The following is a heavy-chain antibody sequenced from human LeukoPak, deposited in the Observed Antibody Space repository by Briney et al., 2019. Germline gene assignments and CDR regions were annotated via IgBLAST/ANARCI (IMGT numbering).Heavy chain of an antibody. CDR1: GYTFTSYY. D-gene: IGHD3-22*01. CDR3: ARGRITMIDPRAFDT. Sequence: ASVKVSCKASGYTFTSYYMHWVRQAPGQGLEWMGIINPSGGSTSYAQKFQGRVTMTRDTSTSTVYMELSSLRSEDTAVYYCARGRITMIDPRAFDTWGQGTMVTVSS. V-gene: IGHV1-46*01. CDR2: INPSGGST. J-gene: IGHJ3*02.